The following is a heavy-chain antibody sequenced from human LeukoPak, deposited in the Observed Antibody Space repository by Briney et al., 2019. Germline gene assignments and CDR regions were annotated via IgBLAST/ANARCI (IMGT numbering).Heavy chain of an antibody. CDR1: GGTFSSYA. CDR3: ARAPRRSYYDSRVGAFDI. CDR2: IIPIFGTA. D-gene: IGHD3-22*01. J-gene: IGHJ3*02. V-gene: IGHV1-69*13. Sequence: SVKVSCKASGGTFSSYAISWVRQAPGRGLEWMGGIIPIFGTANYAQKFQGRVTITADESTSTAYMELSSLRSEDTAVYYCARAPRRSYYDSRVGAFDIWGQGTMVTVSS.